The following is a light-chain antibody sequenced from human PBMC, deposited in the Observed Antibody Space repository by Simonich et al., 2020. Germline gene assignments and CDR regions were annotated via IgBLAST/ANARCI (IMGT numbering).Light chain of an antibody. V-gene: IGKV4-1*01. Sequence: DIVMTQSPDSLAVSLGERATINCKSHQSVLYSSNNKNYLAWYQQKPAQPPKLLIYWAATRESGVPDRFSGSGSGTDFTLTISSLQAEDVAVYYCQQYYSTRTFGQGTKVEIK. CDR1: QSVLYSSNNKNY. CDR3: QQYYSTRT. CDR2: WAA. J-gene: IGKJ1*01.